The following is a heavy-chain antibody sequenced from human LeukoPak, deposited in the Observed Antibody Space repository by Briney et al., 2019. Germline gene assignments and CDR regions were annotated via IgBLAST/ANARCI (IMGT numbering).Heavy chain of an antibody. CDR3: AREGFPTTIFGVVTIFDY. CDR1: GFTFSSYW. CDR2: IKQDGSEK. J-gene: IGHJ4*02. Sequence: GGSLRLSCAASGFTFSSYWMSWVRQAPGKGLEWVANIKQDGSEKYYVDSVKGRFTISRDNAKNSLYLQMNSLRAEDTAVYYCAREGFPTTIFGVVTIFDYWGQGTLVTVSS. V-gene: IGHV3-7*01. D-gene: IGHD3-3*01.